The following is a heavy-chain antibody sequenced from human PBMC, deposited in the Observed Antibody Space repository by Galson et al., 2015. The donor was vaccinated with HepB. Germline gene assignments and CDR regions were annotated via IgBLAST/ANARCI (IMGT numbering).Heavy chain of an antibody. CDR2: IIPILGIA. V-gene: IGHV1-69*04. Sequence: SVKVSCKASGGTFSSYAISWVRQAPGQGLEWMGRIIPILGIANYAQKFQGRVTITADKSTSTAYMELSSLRSEDTAVYYCASMGYGDSSSWHWGQGTLVTVSS. CDR3: ASMGYGDSSSWH. CDR1: GGTFSSYA. D-gene: IGHD6-13*01. J-gene: IGHJ1*01.